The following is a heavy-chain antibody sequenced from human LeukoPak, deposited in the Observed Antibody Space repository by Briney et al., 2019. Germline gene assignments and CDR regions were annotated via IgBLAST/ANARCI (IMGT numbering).Heavy chain of an antibody. V-gene: IGHV1-46*01. Sequence: ASMKVSCKASGYTFFDFYMHWVRQAPGQGLEWMGIINPNDGRTTDAQKFQGRVSMTSDTPTSTCYMELSSLRSEDTAVYYCARSYFRDARGGFDYWGQGTLVTVSS. CDR1: GYTFFDFY. CDR2: INPNDGRT. D-gene: IGHD2-8*01. CDR3: ARSYFRDARGGFDY. J-gene: IGHJ4*02.